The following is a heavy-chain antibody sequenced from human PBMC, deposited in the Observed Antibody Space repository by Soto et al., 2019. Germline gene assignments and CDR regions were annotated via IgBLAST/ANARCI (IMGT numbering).Heavy chain of an antibody. CDR2: IYPGDSDT. Sequence: GESLKISCKGSGYSFTSYWIGWVRQMPGKGLEWMGIIYPGDSDTRYSPSFQGQVTISADKSISTAYLQWSSLKASDTAMYYCARLPLPYDILTGSAFDIWGQGTMVTVSS. J-gene: IGHJ3*02. V-gene: IGHV5-51*01. D-gene: IGHD3-9*01. CDR3: ARLPLPYDILTGSAFDI. CDR1: GYSFTSYW.